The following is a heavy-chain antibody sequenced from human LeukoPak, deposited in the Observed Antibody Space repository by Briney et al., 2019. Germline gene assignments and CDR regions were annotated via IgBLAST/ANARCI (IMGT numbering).Heavy chain of an antibody. CDR1: GFTFSSYG. J-gene: IGHJ6*02. CDR3: AKADTLTNHFYYYGMDV. CDR2: ISYDGSNK. Sequence: GGSLRLSCAASGFTFSSYGMHWVRQAPGKGLEWVAVISYDGSNKYYVDSVKGRFTISRDNSKNTLYLQMNSLRAEDTAVYYCAKADTLTNHFYYYGMDVWGQGTTVTVSS. V-gene: IGHV3-30*18. D-gene: IGHD4/OR15-4a*01.